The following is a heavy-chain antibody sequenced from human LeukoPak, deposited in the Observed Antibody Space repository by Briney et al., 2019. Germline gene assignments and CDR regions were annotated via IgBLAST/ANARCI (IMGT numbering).Heavy chain of an antibody. V-gene: IGHV4-59*01. J-gene: IGHJ6*03. CDR2: IYYSGST. Sequence: PSETLSLTCTVSVGSISSYYWSWIRQPPGKGLEWIGYIYYSGSTNHNPSLKSRVTISVDTSKNQFSLKLSSVTAADTAVYYCARARSGNLWYYYYYYMDVWGKGTTVTVSS. D-gene: IGHD4-23*01. CDR3: ARARSGNLWYYYYYYMDV. CDR1: VGSISSYY.